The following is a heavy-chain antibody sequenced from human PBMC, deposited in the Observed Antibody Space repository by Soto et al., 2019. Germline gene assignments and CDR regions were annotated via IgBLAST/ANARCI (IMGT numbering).Heavy chain of an antibody. CDR2: IKQDGSEK. J-gene: IGHJ4*02. CDR1: GFTFSSYW. CDR3: ATYIVGATTGFDY. Sequence: EVQLVESGGGLVQPGGSLRLSCAATGFTFSSYWMSWVRQAPGKGLEWVANIKQDGSEKYYVDSVKGRFTISRDNAKNSLYLQMISLRAEDTAVYYCATYIVGATTGFDYWGQGTLVTVSS. V-gene: IGHV3-7*05. D-gene: IGHD1-26*01.